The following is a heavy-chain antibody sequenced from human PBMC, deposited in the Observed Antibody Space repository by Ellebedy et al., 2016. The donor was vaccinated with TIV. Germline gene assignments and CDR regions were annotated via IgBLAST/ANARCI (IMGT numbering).Heavy chain of an antibody. CDR1: GGSFSGYY. V-gene: IGHV4-34*01. CDR2: INHSGST. D-gene: IGHD2-2*01. J-gene: IGHJ6*03. CDR3: ARVDRGCSSTSCYVNYYYYYMDV. Sequence: SETLSLXXAVYGGSFSGYYWSWIRQPPGKGLEWIGEINHSGSTNYNPSLKSRVTISVDTSKNQFSLKLSSVTAADTAVYYCARVDRGCSSTSCYVNYYYYYMDVWGKGTTVTVSS.